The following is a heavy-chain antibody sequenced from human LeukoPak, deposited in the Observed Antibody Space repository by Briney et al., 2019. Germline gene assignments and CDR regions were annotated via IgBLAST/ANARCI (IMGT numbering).Heavy chain of an antibody. J-gene: IGHJ2*01. V-gene: IGHV4-59*08. CDR1: GGSISSYY. Sequence: SETLSLTCTVSGGSISSYYWSWIRQPPGKGLEWIGYIYYSGSTNYNPSLKSRVTISVDTSKNQFSLKLSSVTAADTAVYYCARSSIPKRYWYFDLWGRGTLVTVSS. CDR3: ARSSIPKRYWYFDL. D-gene: IGHD3-3*02. CDR2: IYYSGST.